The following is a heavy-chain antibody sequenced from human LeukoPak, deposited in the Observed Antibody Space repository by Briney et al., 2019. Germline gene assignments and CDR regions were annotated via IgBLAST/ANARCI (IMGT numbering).Heavy chain of an antibody. CDR3: ARSTGTTMFIDY. CDR2: IYYSGNT. Sequence: SETLSLTCTVSGGSISSYYWSWIRQPPGKGLEWLGYIYYSGNTDYNPSLKSRVAISVDTSKNQFSLKLSSVTAADTAVYYCARSTGTTMFIDYWGQGTLVTVSS. J-gene: IGHJ4*02. V-gene: IGHV4-59*01. CDR1: GGSISSYY. D-gene: IGHD3-10*02.